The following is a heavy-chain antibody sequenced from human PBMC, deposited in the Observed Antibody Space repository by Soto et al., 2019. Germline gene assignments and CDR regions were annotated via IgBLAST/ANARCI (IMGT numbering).Heavy chain of an antibody. J-gene: IGHJ4*02. D-gene: IGHD4-17*01. V-gene: IGHV3-23*01. Sequence: EVQLLESGGGLEQPGNFLRLSCAASGFTFSSYGMSWVRQAPGKGLEWVSAMSGSGDRSYYTESVKGRFIISRDNSKSTLYLHMSHLRAEDTAVYYCAKALYSDYELTTFDYWGQGSLVTVSS. CDR2: MSGSGDRS. CDR1: GFTFSSYG. CDR3: AKALYSDYELTTFDY.